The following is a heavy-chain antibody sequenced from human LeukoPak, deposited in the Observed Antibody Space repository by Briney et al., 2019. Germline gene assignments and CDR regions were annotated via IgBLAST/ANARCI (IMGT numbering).Heavy chain of an antibody. J-gene: IGHJ3*02. CDR3: ARDIVVAVAAPDAFDI. V-gene: IGHV1-18*01. Sequence: ASVTVSCKASGYTFTSYGISWVRQAPGQGLEWMGWISAYNGNTNYAQKLQGRVTMTTDTSTSTAYMELRSLRSDDTAVYYCARDIVVAVAAPDAFDIWGQGTMVTVSS. CDR2: ISAYNGNT. D-gene: IGHD6-19*01. CDR1: GYTFTSYG.